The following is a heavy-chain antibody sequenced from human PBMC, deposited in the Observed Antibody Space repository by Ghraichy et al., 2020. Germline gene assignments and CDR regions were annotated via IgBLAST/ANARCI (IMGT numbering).Heavy chain of an antibody. Sequence: GGSLRLSCAASGFTFTSFAMTWVRQAPGKGLEWVSDISASGGSINFSDSVKGRFTISRDNSKNTLSLQMNSLRAEDTAIYYCAKGWRASVPSSFDSWGQGTLVTVSS. CDR3: AKGWRASVPSSFDS. CDR1: GFTFTSFA. J-gene: IGHJ4*02. CDR2: ISASGGSI. V-gene: IGHV3-23*01.